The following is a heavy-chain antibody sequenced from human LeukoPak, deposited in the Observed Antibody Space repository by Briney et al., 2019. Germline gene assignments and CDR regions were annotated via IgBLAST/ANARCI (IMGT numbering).Heavy chain of an antibody. V-gene: IGHV4-39*01. Sequence: PSETLSLTCTVSGVSISSSSYYWCWIRQPPGKGLEWIGSIYYSGSTYYNPSLKSRVTISVDTSKNQFSLKLSSVTAADTAVYYCARRRPSHYFDYWGQGTLVTVSS. CDR2: IYYSGST. J-gene: IGHJ4*02. CDR1: GVSISSSSYY. CDR3: ARRRPSHYFDY.